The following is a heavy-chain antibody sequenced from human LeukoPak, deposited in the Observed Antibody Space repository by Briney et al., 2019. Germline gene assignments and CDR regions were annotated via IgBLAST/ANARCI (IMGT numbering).Heavy chain of an antibody. V-gene: IGHV1-69*01. CDR3: ARGSIPYYDSSGNFDY. Sequence: GSSVKVSCKASGGTFSSYAISWVRQAPGQGLEWMGGIIPIFGTANYAQKFQGRVTITADESTSTAYMELSSLRSEDTAVYYCARGSIPYYDSSGNFDYWGQGTLVTVSS. J-gene: IGHJ4*02. D-gene: IGHD3-22*01. CDR2: IIPIFGTA. CDR1: GGTFSSYA.